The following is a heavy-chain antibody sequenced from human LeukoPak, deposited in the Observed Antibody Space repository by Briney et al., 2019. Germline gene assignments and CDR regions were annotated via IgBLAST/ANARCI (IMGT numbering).Heavy chain of an antibody. V-gene: IGHV3-23*01. CDR1: GFTFSSYA. Sequence: PGGSLRLSCAASGFTFSSYAMSWVRQAPGKGLEWVSAISGSGGSTYYADSVKGRFTISRDNSKNTLYLQMNSLRAEDTAVYYCARVAEQWLVYYHFDYWGQGTLVTVSS. CDR2: ISGSGGST. D-gene: IGHD6-19*01. CDR3: ARVAEQWLVYYHFDY. J-gene: IGHJ4*02.